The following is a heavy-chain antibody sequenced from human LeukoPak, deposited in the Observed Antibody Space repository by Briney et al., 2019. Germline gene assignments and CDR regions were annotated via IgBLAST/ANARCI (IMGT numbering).Heavy chain of an antibody. V-gene: IGHV3-48*03. J-gene: IGHJ4*02. Sequence: RGSLRLSCAASGFTFSSYEMSWVRQAPGKGPEWVSHIYTDSTIYQADSVKGRFTISRDNAKSSLYLQMNSLRVEDTAVYYCARASNSPFDYWGQGTLVTVSS. CDR2: IYTDSTI. D-gene: IGHD2-21*01. CDR3: ARASNSPFDY. CDR1: GFTFSSYE.